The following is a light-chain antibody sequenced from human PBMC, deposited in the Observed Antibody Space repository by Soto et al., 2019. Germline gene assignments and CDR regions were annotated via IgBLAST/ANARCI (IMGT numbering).Light chain of an antibody. CDR2: DVT. J-gene: IGLJ3*02. V-gene: IGLV2-14*01. CDR1: SSDVGGYNY. CDR3: SSYTKSGTVV. Sequence: QSALTQPASVSGSPGQSITISCTGTSSDVGGYNYVSWYQQHPGKAPKLIIYDVTYRPSGVSNRFSGSKSGNTASLTISGLQAEDEADYYCSSYTKSGTVVFGGGTKLTVL.